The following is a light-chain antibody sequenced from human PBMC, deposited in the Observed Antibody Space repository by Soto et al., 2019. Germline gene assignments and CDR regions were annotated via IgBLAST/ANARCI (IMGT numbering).Light chain of an antibody. V-gene: IGKV3-20*01. Sequence: EIVLTQFPGTLSLSPGERATLSCRASQTVSSRYLAWYQQKPGQAPRLLMYGASNRATGIPDRFSGSGSGTDFTLTISRLEPEDFAVYFCQQYGRSPPFTFGQGTKVEIK. J-gene: IGKJ2*01. CDR1: QTVSSRY. CDR2: GAS. CDR3: QQYGRSPPFT.